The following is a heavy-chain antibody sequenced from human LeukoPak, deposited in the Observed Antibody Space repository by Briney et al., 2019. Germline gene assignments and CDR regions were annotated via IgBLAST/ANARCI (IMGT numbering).Heavy chain of an antibody. Sequence: SETLSLTCTVSGGSINTYYWSWIRQPPGKGLEWIGDIFHSGNTNYNPSLKGRVTMSVDTSKNQFSLKLSSVTAADTAVYYCAKSNGYSSPHGHWGQGTLVTVSS. V-gene: IGHV4-59*13. CDR2: IFHSGNT. J-gene: IGHJ4*02. CDR3: AKSNGYSSPHGH. CDR1: GGSINTYY. D-gene: IGHD5-18*01.